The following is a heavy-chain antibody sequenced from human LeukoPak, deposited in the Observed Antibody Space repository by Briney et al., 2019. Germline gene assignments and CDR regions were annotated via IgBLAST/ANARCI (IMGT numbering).Heavy chain of an antibody. J-gene: IGHJ3*02. D-gene: IGHD3-3*01. CDR3: ARDNRVFGVVTDAFDI. CDR1: GGSISSGSYY. V-gene: IGHV4-61*02. Sequence: PSETLSLTCTVSGGSISSGSYYWSWIRQPAGKGLEWIGRIYTGGSTNYNPSLKSRVTISVDTSKNQFSLKLSSVAAADTAVYYCARDNRVFGVVTDAFDIWGQGTMVTVSS. CDR2: IYTGGST.